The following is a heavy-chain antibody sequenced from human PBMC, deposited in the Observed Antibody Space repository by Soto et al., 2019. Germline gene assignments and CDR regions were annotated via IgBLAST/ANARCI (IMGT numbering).Heavy chain of an antibody. J-gene: IGHJ6*02. CDR1: GGSFSGYY. D-gene: IGHD3-9*01. Sequence: PSETLSLTCAVYGGSFSGYYWSWIRQPPGKGLEWIGEINHSGSTNYNPSLKSRVTISVDTSKNQFSLKLSSVTAADTAVYYCARGHSYYDILTGYLYYYYYGMDVWGQGTTVTVSS. CDR3: ARGHSYYDILTGYLYYYYYGMDV. CDR2: INHSGST. V-gene: IGHV4-34*01.